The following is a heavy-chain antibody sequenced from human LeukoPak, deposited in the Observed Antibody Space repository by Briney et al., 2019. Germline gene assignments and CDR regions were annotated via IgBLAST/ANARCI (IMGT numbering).Heavy chain of an antibody. V-gene: IGHV1-69*04. CDR3: ARDHRGAKRVVTRTDS. D-gene: IGHD3-3*01. CDR2: IIPILGIA. CDR1: GGTFSSYA. Sequence: GASVKVSCKASGGTFSSYAISWVRQAPGQGLEWMGRIIPILGIANYAQKFQGRVTITADKSTSTAYMELRSLRSEDPAVYYCARDHRGAKRVVTRTDSWRQGALVTVSS. J-gene: IGHJ4*02.